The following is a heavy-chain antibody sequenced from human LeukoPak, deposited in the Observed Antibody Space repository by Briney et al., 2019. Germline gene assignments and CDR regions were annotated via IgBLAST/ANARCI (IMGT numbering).Heavy chain of an antibody. CDR3: ARDSGYTGSDAFDI. Sequence: PGGSLRLSCAASGFTVRSNYMSWVRQAPGKGLEWVSVIYSAGRTYYADSVKGRFSISRDNSKNTLYLQMDSLRTEDTAVYYCARDSGYTGSDAFDIWGQGTMVTVSS. J-gene: IGHJ3*02. D-gene: IGHD5-12*01. CDR1: GFTVRSNY. V-gene: IGHV3-66*02. CDR2: IYSAGRT.